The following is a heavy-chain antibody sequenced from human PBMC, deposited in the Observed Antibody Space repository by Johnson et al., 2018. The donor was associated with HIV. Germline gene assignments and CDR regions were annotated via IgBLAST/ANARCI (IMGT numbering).Heavy chain of an antibody. CDR2: ISSDGNRK. CDR1: GFTFSYSA. Sequence: QVQLVESGGGMVQPGRSLRLSCAASGFTFSYSAFHWVRQPPGEGLEWVALISSDGNRKYYADSLQGRFTISRDNSKNTLYLQMNSLRGGDTAVYYCARDLGLPENAFDLWGRGTMVTVSS. D-gene: IGHD4-11*01. V-gene: IGHV3-30-3*01. CDR3: ARDLGLPENAFDL. J-gene: IGHJ3*01.